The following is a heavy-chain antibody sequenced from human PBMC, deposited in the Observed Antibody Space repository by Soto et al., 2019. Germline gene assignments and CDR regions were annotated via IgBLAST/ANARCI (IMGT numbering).Heavy chain of an antibody. CDR2: INPNSGGT. CDR1: GYTFTGYY. V-gene: IGHV1-2*02. CDR3: ARVNVVVVAATREYYFDY. J-gene: IGHJ4*02. D-gene: IGHD2-15*01. Sequence: ASVKVSCKASGYTFTGYYMHWVRQAPGQGLEWMGWINPNSGGTNYAQKFQGRVTMTRDTSISTAYMELSRLRSDDTAVYYCARVNVVVVAATREYYFDYWGQGTLVAVSS.